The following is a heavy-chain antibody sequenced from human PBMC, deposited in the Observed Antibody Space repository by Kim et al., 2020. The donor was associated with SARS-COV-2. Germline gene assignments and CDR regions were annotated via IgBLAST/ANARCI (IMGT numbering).Heavy chain of an antibody. CDR2: IIPIFGTA. J-gene: IGHJ5*02. Sequence: SVKVSCMASGGTFSSYAISWVRQAPGQGLEWMGGIIPIFGTANYAQKFQGRVTITADESTSTAYMELSSLRSEDTAVYYCARDLEYYGSGSYYNNNWFDPWGQGTLVTVSS. CDR1: GGTFSSYA. V-gene: IGHV1-69*13. CDR3: ARDLEYYGSGSYYNNNWFDP. D-gene: IGHD3-10*01.